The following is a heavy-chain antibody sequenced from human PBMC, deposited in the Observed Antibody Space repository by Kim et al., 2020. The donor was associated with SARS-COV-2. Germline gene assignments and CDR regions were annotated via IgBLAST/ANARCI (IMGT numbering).Heavy chain of an antibody. CDR2: IYYSGST. CDR3: ARRALGYYGSTSCYGAFDI. J-gene: IGHJ3*02. D-gene: IGHD2-2*01. V-gene: IGHV4-59*08. CDR1: GGSISRYY. Sequence: SETLSLTCTVSGGSISRYYWSWIRQPPGKGLEWIGYIYYSGSTNYNPSLKSRVTISVDTSKNQFSLKLSSVTAADTAVYYCARRALGYYGSTSCYGAFDIWGQGTMVTVSS.